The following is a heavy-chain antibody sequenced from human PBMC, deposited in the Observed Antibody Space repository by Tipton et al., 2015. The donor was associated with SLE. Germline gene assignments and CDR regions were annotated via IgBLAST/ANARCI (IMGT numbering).Heavy chain of an antibody. D-gene: IGHD1-26*01. V-gene: IGHV3-30*04. CDR2: ISYDGSNK. CDR1: GFTFSSYA. Sequence: RSLRLSCAASGFTFSSYAMHWVRQAPGKGLEWVAVISYDGSNKYYADSVKGRFTISRDNSKNTLYLQMNSLRAEDTAVYYCAKAQYWDRWYFDLWGRGTLVTVSS. J-gene: IGHJ2*01. CDR3: AKAQYWDRWYFDL.